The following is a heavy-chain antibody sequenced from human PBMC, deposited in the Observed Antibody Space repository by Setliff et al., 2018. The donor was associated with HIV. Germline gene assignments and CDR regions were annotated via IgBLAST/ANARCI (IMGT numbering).Heavy chain of an antibody. CDR1: GGSISTSRYY. CDR3: ASLDGSESPYIYYYYMDV. CDR2: INYRGNT. J-gene: IGHJ6*03. V-gene: IGHV4-39*01. D-gene: IGHD3-10*01. Sequence: SETLSLTCTVSGGSISTSRYYWGWIRQPPGKGLEWIGSINYRGNTYYNPSLKSRAAISVGTSKNQISLKLSSVTAADTAVYYCASLDGSESPYIYYYYMDVWGKGTAVTVSS.